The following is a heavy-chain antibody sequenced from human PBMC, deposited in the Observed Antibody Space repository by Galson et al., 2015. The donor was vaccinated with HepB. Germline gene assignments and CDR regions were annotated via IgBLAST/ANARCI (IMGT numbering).Heavy chain of an antibody. CDR3: ARHEGYYDFWSGYYCGFDY. D-gene: IGHD3-3*01. CDR2: ISAYNGNT. CDR1: GYTFTSYG. Sequence: SVKVSCKASGYTFTSYGISWVRQAPGQGLEWMGWISAYNGNTNYAQKLQGRVTMTTDTSTSTAYMELRSLRSDDTAVYYCARHEGYYDFWSGYYCGFDYWGQGTLVTVSS. J-gene: IGHJ4*02. V-gene: IGHV1-18*04.